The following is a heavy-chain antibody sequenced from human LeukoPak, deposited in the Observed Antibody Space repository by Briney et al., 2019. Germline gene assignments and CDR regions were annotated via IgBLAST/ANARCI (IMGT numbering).Heavy chain of an antibody. Sequence: ASVKVSCKAFGYTFTSNYMHWVRQAPGQGPEWMGVISPSGGSTTYAQKFQGRVTMTRDTSISTAYMELSRLRSDDTAGYYCARGTATSLIPHYYYYMDVCGKGTTVTISS. J-gene: IGHJ6*03. CDR3: ARGTATSLIPHYYYYMDV. V-gene: IGHV1-2*02. CDR1: GYTFTSNY. D-gene: IGHD1/OR15-1a*01. CDR2: ISPSGGST.